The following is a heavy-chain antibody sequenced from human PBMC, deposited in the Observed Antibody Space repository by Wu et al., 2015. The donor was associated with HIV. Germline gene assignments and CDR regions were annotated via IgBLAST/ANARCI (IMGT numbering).Heavy chain of an antibody. D-gene: IGHD5-12*01. J-gene: IGHJ4*02. CDR1: GGTFSTYG. CDR2: IIPLYGTT. Sequence: QVQLVQSGAEVKKPGSSVKLSCKTPGGTFSTYGITWVRQAPGQGLEWMGRIIPLYGTTNYAQRFQGTVTITADESTSTAYLELSSLRSEDTAVYYCSRDSLGYKYGYLVYWGQGTLVTVSS. CDR3: SRDSLGYKYGYLVY. V-gene: IGHV1-69*15.